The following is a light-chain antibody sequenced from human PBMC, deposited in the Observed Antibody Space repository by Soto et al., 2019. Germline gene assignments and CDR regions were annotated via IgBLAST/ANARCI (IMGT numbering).Light chain of an antibody. V-gene: IGKV3D-20*02. CDR3: QQRHMWPIT. CDR2: GAS. CDR1: QSVTSNY. J-gene: IGKJ5*01. Sequence: EIVLTQSPGTLSSSPGERVTLSCRASQSVTSNYLAWYQQKPGQSPRLLIFGASIRDTGLPDRFSGGGSGTEFTLTISSLEPEDSAVYYCQQRHMWPITFGQGTRLEI.